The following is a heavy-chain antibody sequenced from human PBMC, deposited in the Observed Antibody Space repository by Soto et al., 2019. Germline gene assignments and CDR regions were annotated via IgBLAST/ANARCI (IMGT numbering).Heavy chain of an antibody. CDR3: ARAIYGTPVDY. CDR1: GFTFSNYW. J-gene: IGHJ4*02. D-gene: IGHD3-10*01. V-gene: IGHV3-7*01. Sequence: XGSLRLSCAASGFTFSNYWLSWVRQAPGKGLEWVASIKQDGGEKYFVDSVKGRFTISRDNAKNSLYLQMNSLRAEDTAVYYCARAIYGTPVDYWGQGTLVTVSS. CDR2: IKQDGGEK.